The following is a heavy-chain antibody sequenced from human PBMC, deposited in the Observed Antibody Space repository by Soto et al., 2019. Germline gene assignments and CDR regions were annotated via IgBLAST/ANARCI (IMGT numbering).Heavy chain of an antibody. Sequence: EVQLLESGGGLVQPGGSLRLSCAASGFTFRTYAMSWVRQAPGKGLEWVSGLFGNGDGISYADSVKGRFTISRDNSNNMLYLQMRSLRVEDTAVYYCAKDRQPDGLWPFDHWGQGTLVTVSS. CDR2: LFGNGDGI. V-gene: IGHV3-23*01. J-gene: IGHJ4*02. CDR1: GFTFRTYA. CDR3: AKDRQPDGLWPFDH. D-gene: IGHD2-8*01.